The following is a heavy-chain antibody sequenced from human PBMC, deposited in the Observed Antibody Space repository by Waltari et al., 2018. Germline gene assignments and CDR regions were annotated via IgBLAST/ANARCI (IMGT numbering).Heavy chain of an antibody. Sequence: QVQLVQSGAEVKKPGASVKVSCKASGYTFTGYYMHWVRQAPGQGLEWMGWINPNSGGTNYAQKFQGRVTMTRDTSISTAYMELSRLRSDDTAVYYCARDHPPAFYYGSGSYYSNWGQGTLVTVSS. D-gene: IGHD3-10*01. V-gene: IGHV1-2*02. CDR3: ARDHPPAFYYGSGSYYSN. CDR2: INPNSGGT. CDR1: GYTFTGYY. J-gene: IGHJ4*02.